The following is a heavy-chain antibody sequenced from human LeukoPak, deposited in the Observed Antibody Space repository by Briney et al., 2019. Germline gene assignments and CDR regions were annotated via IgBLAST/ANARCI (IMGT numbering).Heavy chain of an antibody. V-gene: IGHV4-59*08. J-gene: IGHJ4*02. CDR2: IYYRST. Sequence: SETLSLTCTVSGGSISSYYWSWIRQPPGKGLEWIGYIYYRSTNYNPSLKSRVTISIDTSKNQLSLKLSSVTAADTAVYYCARHYDNDGYYNAHFDYWGQGTPVTVSS. CDR3: ARHYDNDGYYNAHFDY. D-gene: IGHD3-22*01. CDR1: GGSISSYY.